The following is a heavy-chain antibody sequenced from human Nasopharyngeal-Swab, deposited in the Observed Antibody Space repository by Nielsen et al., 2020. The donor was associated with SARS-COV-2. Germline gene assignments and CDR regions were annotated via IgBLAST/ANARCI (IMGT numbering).Heavy chain of an antibody. CDR1: GFIFTSFG. Sequence: WSLRLSCAASGFIFTSFGMHWVRQSPGKGLEWVAVISYDGGNKNYADAVKGRFTISRDDSKNTVYLQMNSLGAEDTAVYYCARGDYDFWSMDVWGQGTTVTVSS. V-gene: IGHV3-30*03. D-gene: IGHD3-3*01. CDR2: ISYDGGNK. J-gene: IGHJ6*02. CDR3: ARGDYDFWSMDV.